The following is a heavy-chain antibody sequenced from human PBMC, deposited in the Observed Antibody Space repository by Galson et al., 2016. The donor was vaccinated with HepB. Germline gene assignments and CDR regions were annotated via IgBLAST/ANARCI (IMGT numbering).Heavy chain of an antibody. CDR1: GGTFRSYG. V-gene: IGHV1-69*04. CDR3: ALVPNCSGGNCYYWYAHL. CDR2: IVPTFSIT. D-gene: IGHD2-15*01. J-gene: IGHJ2*01. Sequence: SVKVSCKASGGTFRSYGINWVRQAPGQGLEWMGRIVPTFSITTYEQKFQGKVTMTADRSTSPANMALSGRGSTDPAVYYCALVPNCSGGNCYYWYAHLWGRGTLVSVSS.